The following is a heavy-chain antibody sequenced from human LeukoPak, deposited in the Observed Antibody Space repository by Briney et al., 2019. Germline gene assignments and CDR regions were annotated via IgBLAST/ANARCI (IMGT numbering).Heavy chain of an antibody. V-gene: IGHV3-66*01. D-gene: IGHD6-6*01. CDR2: IYSGGST. CDR3: ARDSYSSSPRLDY. CDR1: GFTVSSNY. J-gene: IGHJ4*02. Sequence: GGSLRLSCAASGFTVSSNYMSWVRQAPGKGLEWVSVIYSGGSTYYADSVKGRFTISRDNSKNTLYLQMNRLRAEDTAVYYCARDSYSSSPRLDYWGQGTLVTVSS.